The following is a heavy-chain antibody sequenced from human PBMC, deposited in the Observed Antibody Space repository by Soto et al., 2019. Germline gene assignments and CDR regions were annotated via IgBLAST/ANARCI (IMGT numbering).Heavy chain of an antibody. D-gene: IGHD2-8*01. CDR3: ATAGPLGYCTNGVCYMWFDP. CDR2: FDPEDGET. V-gene: IGHV1-24*01. Sequence: GASVKVYCKVFGYTVPELSMHWMRQAPGKGLEWMGGFDPEDGETIYAQKFQGRVTMTEDTSTDTAYMELSSLRSEDTAVYYCATAGPLGYCTNGVCYMWFDPWGQGTLVTVSS. J-gene: IGHJ5*02. CDR1: GYTVPELS.